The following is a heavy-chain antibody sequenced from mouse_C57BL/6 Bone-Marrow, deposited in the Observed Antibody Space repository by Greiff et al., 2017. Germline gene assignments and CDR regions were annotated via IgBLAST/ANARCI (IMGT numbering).Heavy chain of an antibody. J-gene: IGHJ3*01. D-gene: IGHD2-3*01. CDR2: IRSKSNNYAT. Sequence: DVQLVESGGGLVQPKGSLKLSCAASGFSFNTYAMTWVRQAPGKGLEWVARIRSKSNNYATYYADSVKDRFTISRDDSESMLYLQMNNLKTEDTAMYYCVRGLLHAWFAYWGQGTLVTVSA. V-gene: IGHV10-1*01. CDR1: GFSFNTYA. CDR3: VRGLLHAWFAY.